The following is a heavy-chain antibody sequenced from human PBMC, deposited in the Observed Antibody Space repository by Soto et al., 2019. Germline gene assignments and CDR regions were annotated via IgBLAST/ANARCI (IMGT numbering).Heavy chain of an antibody. CDR1: GFTFSSYA. CDR3: ARGTRLTGYYDPFDY. V-gene: IGHV3-30-3*01. CDR2: ISYDGNNK. Sequence: QPGRSLRLSCAASGFTFSSYAMHWVRQAPGKGLEWVAVISYDGNNKYYADSVKGRFTISRDNSKNTLYLQMNSLRAEDTAVYYCARGTRLTGYYDPFDYWGQGTLVTVSS. D-gene: IGHD3-9*01. J-gene: IGHJ4*02.